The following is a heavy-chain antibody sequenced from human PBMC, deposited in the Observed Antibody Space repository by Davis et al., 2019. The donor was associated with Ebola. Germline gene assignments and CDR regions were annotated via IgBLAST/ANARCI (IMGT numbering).Heavy chain of an antibody. CDR1: GFSFDDYA. J-gene: IGHJ3*02. Sequence: PGGSLRLSCAASGFSFDDYAMHWVRQAPGKGLEWVSLISGDGGSTYYADSVKGRFTISRDNAKNSLYLQMNSLRAEDTAVSYCARARITMVRGDDAFDIWGQGTMVTVSS. V-gene: IGHV3-43*02. CDR2: ISGDGGST. CDR3: ARARITMVRGDDAFDI. D-gene: IGHD3-10*01.